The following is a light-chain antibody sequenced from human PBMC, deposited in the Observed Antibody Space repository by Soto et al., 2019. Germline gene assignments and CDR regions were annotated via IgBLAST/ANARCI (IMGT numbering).Light chain of an antibody. CDR3: QKCSGPPPFT. J-gene: IGKJ3*01. CDR2: AAS. CDR1: QSINGR. V-gene: IGKV1-27*01. Sequence: DIQMTQSPSTLSASIGDRVTITCRASQSINGRLAWYQQKPGRPPKLLIYAASTLQSGVPSRFSGSGSGTDFTLTISSLQPEDAATYFCQKCSGPPPFTFGPGTTVDIK.